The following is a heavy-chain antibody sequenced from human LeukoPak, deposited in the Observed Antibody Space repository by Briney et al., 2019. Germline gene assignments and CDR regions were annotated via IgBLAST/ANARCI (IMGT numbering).Heavy chain of an antibody. D-gene: IGHD6-6*01. J-gene: IGHJ4*02. CDR3: TTSYSSSEIDY. CDR2: IKSKTDGGTT. V-gene: IGHV3-15*07. Sequence: PGGSLRLSCAASGFTFSNAWMNWVRQAPRKGLEWVGRIKSKTDGGTTDYAAPVKGRFTISRDDSKNTLYLQMNSLKTEGTAVYYCTTSYSSSEIDYWGQGTLVTVSS. CDR1: GFTFSNAW.